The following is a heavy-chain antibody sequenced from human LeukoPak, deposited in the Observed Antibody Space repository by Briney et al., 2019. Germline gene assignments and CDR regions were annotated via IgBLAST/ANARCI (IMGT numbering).Heavy chain of an antibody. CDR3: AKDQGFAVVREGKAAHLFDY. J-gene: IGHJ4*02. V-gene: IGHV3-23*01. CDR2: ISGSGGST. D-gene: IGHD3-10*01. CDR1: GFTFSSYA. Sequence: GGSLRLSCAASGFTFSSYAMSWVRQAPGKGLEWVSAISGSGGSTYYADSVKGRFTISRDNSKNTLYLQMNSLRAEDTAVYYCAKDQGFAVVREGKAAHLFDYWGQGTLVTVSS.